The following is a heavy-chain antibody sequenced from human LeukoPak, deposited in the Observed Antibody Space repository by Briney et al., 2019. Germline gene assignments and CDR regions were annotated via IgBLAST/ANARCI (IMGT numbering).Heavy chain of an antibody. D-gene: IGHD2-21*02. CDR1: GSSITNYY. V-gene: IGHV4-59*01. Sequence: SETLSLTCTVSGSSITNYYWNWIRQPPGKGLEWIGYVFYSGSTNYNPSLKSRVTISVDTSKNQFPLKLSSVTAADTAVHYCARDAVTYDAFDIWGQGTMVTVSS. J-gene: IGHJ3*02. CDR3: ARDAVTYDAFDI. CDR2: VFYSGST.